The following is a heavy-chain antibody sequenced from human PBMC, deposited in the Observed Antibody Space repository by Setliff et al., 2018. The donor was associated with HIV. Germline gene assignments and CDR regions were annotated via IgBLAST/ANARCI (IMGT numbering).Heavy chain of an antibody. D-gene: IGHD3-10*01. CDR1: GGSISSGTFY. CDR2: INTSGST. V-gene: IGHV4-61*02. J-gene: IGHJ4*02. CDR3: VREGVRRGLGSGSFRYRAYYFDQ. Sequence: TLSLTCTVSGGSISSGTFYWNWIRQPAGKGLEWIGRINTSGSTNYNPSLKSRITISVDTSKNQFSLNLRSVTAADAAVYYCVREGVRRGLGSGSFRYRAYYFDQWGQGTLVTVSS.